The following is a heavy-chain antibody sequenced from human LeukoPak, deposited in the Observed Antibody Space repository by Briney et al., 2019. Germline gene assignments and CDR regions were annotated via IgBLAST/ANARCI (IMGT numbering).Heavy chain of an antibody. CDR3: ARDWGDHSNPYYYYGMDV. D-gene: IGHD4-4*01. CDR2: ISGSSSTI. Sequence: PGGSLRLSCAASGFPFSSYSINWVRQAPGKGLEWVSYISGSSSTIYYADSVKGRFTISRDNAKNSLYLLLNSLRDEDTAVYYCARDWGDHSNPYYYYGMDVWGQGTTVTVSS. CDR1: GFPFSSYS. V-gene: IGHV3-48*02. J-gene: IGHJ6*02.